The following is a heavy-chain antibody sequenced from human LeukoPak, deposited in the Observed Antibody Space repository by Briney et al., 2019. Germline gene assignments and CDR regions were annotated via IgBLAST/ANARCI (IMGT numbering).Heavy chain of an antibody. J-gene: IGHJ4*02. CDR3: AREGGSYAYYFDY. CDR1: GFIFSSYA. V-gene: IGHV3-30-3*01. D-gene: IGHD1-26*01. Sequence: GGSPRLSCAASGFIFSSYAMHWVRQAPGKGLEWVAVISYDGSNKYYADSVKGRFTISRDNSKNTLYLQMNSLRAEDTAVYYCAREGGSYAYYFDYWGQGTLVTVSS. CDR2: ISYDGSNK.